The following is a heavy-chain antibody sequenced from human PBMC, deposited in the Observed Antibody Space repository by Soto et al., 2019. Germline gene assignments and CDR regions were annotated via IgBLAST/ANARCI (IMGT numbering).Heavy chain of an antibody. Sequence: GASLKISCKGSGYSFTSYWIGWVRQMPGKGLEWMGIIYPGDSDTRYSPSFQGQVTISADKSISTAYLQWSSLKASDTAMYYCARRGGYCSGGSCYTYDYWGQGTLVTVSS. CDR2: IYPGDSDT. J-gene: IGHJ4*02. V-gene: IGHV5-51*01. CDR1: GYSFTSYW. D-gene: IGHD2-15*01. CDR3: ARRGGYCSGGSCYTYDY.